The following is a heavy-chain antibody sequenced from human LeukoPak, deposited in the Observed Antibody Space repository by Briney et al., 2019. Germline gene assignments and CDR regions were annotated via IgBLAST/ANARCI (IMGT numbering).Heavy chain of an antibody. V-gene: IGHV4-39*01. D-gene: IGHD4-17*01. CDR2: IYYSGST. Sequence: SETLSLTCTVSGGSLSSSSYYWGWIRQPPGEGLEWIGCIYYSGSTYYNPSLKSRVTISVDTSKNQFSLKLSSVTAADTAVYYCARRATAGDYVGWFDPWGQGTLVTVSS. J-gene: IGHJ5*02. CDR3: ARRATAGDYVGWFDP. CDR1: GGSLSSSSYY.